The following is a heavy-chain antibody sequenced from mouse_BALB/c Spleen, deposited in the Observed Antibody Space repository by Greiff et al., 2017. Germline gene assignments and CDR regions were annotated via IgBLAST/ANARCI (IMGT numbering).Heavy chain of an antibody. CDR3: AIEQVPREYYAMDY. J-gene: IGHJ4*01. D-gene: IGHD2-14*01. Sequence: QVQLQQSGPGLVAPSQSLSISCTASGFSLTSYGVHWVRPPPGKGLEWLGVIWAGGITNYNSALMSRLSISKDNSKSQVVLKMNSLQTGDTARFYGAIEQVPREYYAMDYWGQGTSVTVSS. V-gene: IGHV2-9*02. CDR1: GFSLTSYG. CDR2: IWAGGIT.